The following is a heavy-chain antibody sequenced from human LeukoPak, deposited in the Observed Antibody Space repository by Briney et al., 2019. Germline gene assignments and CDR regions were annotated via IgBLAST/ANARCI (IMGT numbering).Heavy chain of an antibody. CDR2: INHSGST. CDR3: ARGCRPYGSGSRARWYYFDY. D-gene: IGHD3-10*01. J-gene: IGHJ4*02. CDR1: GGSFSGYY. V-gene: IGHV4-34*01. Sequence: PSETLSLTCAVYGGSFSGYYWSWIRQPPGKGLEWIGEINHSGSTNYNPSLKSRVTISVDTSKNQFSLKLSSVTAADTAVYYCARGCRPYGSGSRARWYYFDYWGQGTLVTVSS.